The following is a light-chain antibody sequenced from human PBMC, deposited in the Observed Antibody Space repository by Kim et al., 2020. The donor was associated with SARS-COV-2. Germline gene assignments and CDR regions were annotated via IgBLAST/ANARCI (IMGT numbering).Light chain of an antibody. CDR1: QTVSSDY. V-gene: IGKV3-20*01. Sequence: EVVLTQSPGTLSSSPGERATLSCRASQTVSSDYFAWYQQKPGRAPRLLIYAAANRAIGVPDTFTGSGSGTDFTLTITGREPEDFAVYYCQQYDNSPRWTFGRGTKVEIK. J-gene: IGKJ1*01. CDR2: AAA. CDR3: QQYDNSPRWT.